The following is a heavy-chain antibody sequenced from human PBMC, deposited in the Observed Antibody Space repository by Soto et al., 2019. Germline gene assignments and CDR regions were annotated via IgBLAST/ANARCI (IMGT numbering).Heavy chain of an antibody. V-gene: IGHV5-10-1*01. CDR1: GYSFTSYW. Sequence: PGESLKISCKGSGYSFTSYWISWVRQMPGKGLEWMGRIDPSDSYTNYSPSFQGHVTISADKSISTAYLQWSSLKASDTAMYYCARPIAGPSWAHYYYYGMDVWGQGTTVTVS. D-gene: IGHD6-13*01. CDR2: IDPSDSYT. CDR3: ARPIAGPSWAHYYYYGMDV. J-gene: IGHJ6*02.